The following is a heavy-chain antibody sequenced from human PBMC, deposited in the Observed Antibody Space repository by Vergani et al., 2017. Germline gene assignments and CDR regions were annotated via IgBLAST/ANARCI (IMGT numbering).Heavy chain of an antibody. CDR2: IRYDGSNK. Sequence: QVQLVESGGGVVQPGGSLRLSCAASGFTFSSYGMHWVRQAPGKGLEWVAFIRYDGSNKYYADSVKGRFTISRDNSKNTLYLQMNSLRAEDTAVYYCAKEGWAQLARGVYYFDYWGQGTLVTVSS. CDR3: AKEGWAQLARGVYYFDY. J-gene: IGHJ4*02. D-gene: IGHD6-6*01. CDR1: GFTFSSYG. V-gene: IGHV3-30*02.